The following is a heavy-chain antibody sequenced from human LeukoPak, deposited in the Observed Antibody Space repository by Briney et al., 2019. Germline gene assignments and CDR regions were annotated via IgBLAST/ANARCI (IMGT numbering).Heavy chain of an antibody. CDR1: GYTFTSYD. Sequence: GASVKVSCKASGYTFTSYDINWVRQATGQGLEWMGWMNPNSGNTGYAQKFQGRVTMTRNTSISTAYMELSSLRSEDTAVYYCARTRPGSSGYHLYYFDYWGQGTLVTVSS. D-gene: IGHD5-12*01. CDR2: MNPNSGNT. V-gene: IGHV1-8*01. CDR3: ARTRPGSSGYHLYYFDY. J-gene: IGHJ4*02.